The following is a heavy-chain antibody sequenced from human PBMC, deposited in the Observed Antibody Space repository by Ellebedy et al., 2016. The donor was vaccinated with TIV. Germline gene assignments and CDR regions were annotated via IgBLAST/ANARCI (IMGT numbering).Heavy chain of an antibody. D-gene: IGHD6-19*01. CDR2: INRDGSSA. CDR1: GFTFSNYW. Sequence: GESLKISCAASGFTFSNYWIHWVRQAPGKGLVWLSRINRDGSSANYADSVKGRFSISRDNSKNTLDVQMNSLRAEDTDVNYCARGGRDQWLIDYWGQGTLVTVSS. J-gene: IGHJ4*02. CDR3: ARGGRDQWLIDY. V-gene: IGHV3-74*01.